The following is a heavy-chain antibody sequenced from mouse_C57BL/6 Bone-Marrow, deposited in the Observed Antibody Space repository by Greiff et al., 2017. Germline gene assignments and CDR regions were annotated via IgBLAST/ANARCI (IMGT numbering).Heavy chain of an antibody. J-gene: IGHJ2*01. CDR2: INPNYGTT. V-gene: IGHV1-39*01. CDR1: GYSFTAYN. Sequence: VQLQQSGPELVKPGASVKISCKASGYSFTAYNMTWVKQSNGKSLEWIGVINPNYGTTSHNQKFKGKATLTVDQSSSTAYLQLNSLTSEDSAVYYCATTVVAPYYFDYWGQGTTLTVSS. CDR3: ATTVVAPYYFDY. D-gene: IGHD1-1*01.